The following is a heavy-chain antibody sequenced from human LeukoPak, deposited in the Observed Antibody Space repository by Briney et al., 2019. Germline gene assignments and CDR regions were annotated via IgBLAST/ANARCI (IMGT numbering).Heavy chain of an antibody. V-gene: IGHV3-23*01. CDR3: AKASVGGWYFRFDY. J-gene: IGHJ4*02. CDR2: ISGSGGST. Sequence: PGGSLRLSCAASGFTFSSYAMSWVRQAPGKGLEWVSAISGSGGSTYYADSVKGRFTISRDNSKNTLYLQMNSLGAEDTAVYYCAKASVGGWYFRFDYWGRGTLVTVSS. D-gene: IGHD6-19*01. CDR1: GFTFSSYA.